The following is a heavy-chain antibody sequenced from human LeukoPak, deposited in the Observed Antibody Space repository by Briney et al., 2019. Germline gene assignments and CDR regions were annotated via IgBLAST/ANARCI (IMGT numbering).Heavy chain of an antibody. CDR3: ARGRYSRSGSYFLLVY. CDR2: INSDGSST. J-gene: IGHJ4*02. CDR1: GFTLSSYW. D-gene: IGHD3-10*01. Sequence: GGSLRLSCAASGFTLSSYWMHWVRQAPGKGLVWVSRINSDGSSTSYADSVKGRFTISRDNAKNTLYLQMNSLRAEDTAVYYCARGRYSRSGSYFLLVYWGQGTLVTVSS. V-gene: IGHV3-74*01.